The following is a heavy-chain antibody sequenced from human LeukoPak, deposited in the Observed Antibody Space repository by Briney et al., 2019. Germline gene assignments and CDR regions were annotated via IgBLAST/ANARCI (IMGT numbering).Heavy chain of an antibody. CDR2: IYYSGST. V-gene: IGHV4-30-4*01. D-gene: IGHD3-3*01. J-gene: IGHJ2*01. CDR1: GGSISSGDYY. CDR3: AREPYDFWSGYHVWYFDL. Sequence: SETLSLTCTVSGGSISSGDYYWSWIRQPPGKGLEWIGYIYYSGSTYYNPSLKSRVTISVDTPKNQFSLRLSSVTAADTAVYYCAREPYDFWSGYHVWYFDLWGRGTLVTVSS.